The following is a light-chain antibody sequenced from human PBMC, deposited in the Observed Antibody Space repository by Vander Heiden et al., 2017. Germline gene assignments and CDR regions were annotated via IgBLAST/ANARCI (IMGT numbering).Light chain of an antibody. CDR1: SSGVGCYNL. CDR2: ECS. CDR3: CSYAGSWV. V-gene: IGLV2-23*01. J-gene: IGLJ3*02. Sequence: QSALTQPAPVSGSPGQSITISCAGTSSGVGCYNLASWYQQHPGKAPKLMIYECSKRPSGVSNRFSGSKSGNTAALTISGLQAEDEADYYCCSYAGSWVFGGGTKLTVL.